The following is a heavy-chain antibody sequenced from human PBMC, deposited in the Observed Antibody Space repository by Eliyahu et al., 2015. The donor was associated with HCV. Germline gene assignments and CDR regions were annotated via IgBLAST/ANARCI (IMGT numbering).Heavy chain of an antibody. CDR3: AKGGGSYNLDY. D-gene: IGHD1-26*01. CDR1: GFTFKNYN. J-gene: IGHJ4*02. Sequence: EVQLLESGGGLVQPGGSLRLSCLXSGFTFKNYNXCWVRQAPGKGLEWVSSISTSGGTTYYADSVKGRFTTSRDNSKNTLYLQMNSLRSEDTALYFCAKGGGSYNLDYWGQGSLVIVSS. CDR2: ISTSGGTT. V-gene: IGHV3-23*01.